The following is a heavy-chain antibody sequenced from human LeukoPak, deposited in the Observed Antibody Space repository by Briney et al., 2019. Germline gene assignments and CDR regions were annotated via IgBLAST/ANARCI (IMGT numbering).Heavy chain of an antibody. V-gene: IGHV4-4*07. CDR3: ARALNPLPGTYYFDY. J-gene: IGHJ4*02. Sequence: SETLSLTCTVPGASINSHYWSWIRQPAGKGLEWIGRIYISGSTNYNSSLQSRVTMSVDTSKNQFSLKLSSVTAADTAVYYCARALNPLPGTYYFDYWGQGTLVTVSS. D-gene: IGHD2-15*01. CDR1: GASINSHY. CDR2: IYISGST.